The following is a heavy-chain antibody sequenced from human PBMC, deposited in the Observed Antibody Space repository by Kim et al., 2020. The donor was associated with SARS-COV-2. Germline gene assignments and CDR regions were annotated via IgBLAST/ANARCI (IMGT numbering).Heavy chain of an antibody. D-gene: IGHD6-25*01. Sequence: YADSVKGRFTVSRDNSKSAMYLQMDSLRSEDTAIYYCAKEGAYYRSACLDFWGRGTLVTVSS. V-gene: IGHV3-30*02. CDR3: AKEGAYYRSACLDF. J-gene: IGHJ4*02.